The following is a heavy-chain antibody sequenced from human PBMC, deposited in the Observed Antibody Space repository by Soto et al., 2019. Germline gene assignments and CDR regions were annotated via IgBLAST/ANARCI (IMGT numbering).Heavy chain of an antibody. Sequence: SAKAPCKASAGTFISYAISWVRQAPGQEIERMGGIVPNIGTANYAQKFQGRVKNTADESMHTAYMELTSLRAEDTAVYFCSRDKDYMEIGKDYSQGFDIWGQGTMVTVSS. CDR1: AGTFISYA. J-gene: IGHJ3*02. CDR3: SRDKDYMEIGKDYSQGFDI. CDR2: IVPNIGTA. D-gene: IGHD4-4*01. V-gene: IGHV1-69*13.